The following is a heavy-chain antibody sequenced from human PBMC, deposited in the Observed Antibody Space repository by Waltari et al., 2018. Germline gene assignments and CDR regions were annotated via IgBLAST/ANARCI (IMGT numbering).Heavy chain of an antibody. CDR1: GGSFSGYY. CDR2: INHSGST. J-gene: IGHJ4*02. D-gene: IGHD5-18*01. CDR3: ARYSYGLVDY. V-gene: IGHV4-34*01. Sequence: QVQLQQWGAGLLKPSETLSLTCAVYGGSFSGYYWSWIRQPPGKGLEWIGEINHSGSTNYNPSLKSRVTISVDTSKNQFSLKLSSVTAADTAVYYCARYSYGLVDYWGQGTLVTVSS.